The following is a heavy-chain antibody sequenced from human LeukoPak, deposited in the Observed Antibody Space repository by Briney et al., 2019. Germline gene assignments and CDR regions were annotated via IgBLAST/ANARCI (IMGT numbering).Heavy chain of an antibody. J-gene: IGHJ4*02. Sequence: GGSLRLSCAASGFTFSRYSINWVRQAAGKGLEWVSLISSSGSYEYYADSVKGRFTISRDNSKNTLYLQMNSLRAEDTAVYYCFTTVSSGYYSDYWGQGTLVTVSS. V-gene: IGHV3-21*01. CDR1: GFTFSRYS. CDR3: FTTVSSGYYSDY. CDR2: ISSSGSYE. D-gene: IGHD3-22*01.